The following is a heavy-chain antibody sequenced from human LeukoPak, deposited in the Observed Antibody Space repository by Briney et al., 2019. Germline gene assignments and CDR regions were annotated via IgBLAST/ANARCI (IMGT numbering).Heavy chain of an antibody. Sequence: GGSLRLSCAVSGFTFSHAWMSWVRQVPGKGLEWVGRIKSKTDGGAIDYAAPVRGRFTISRDDSKNTLYLQMNSPKSEDTAVYYCTTVGHIPLWGQGTMVTVSS. CDR2: IKSKTDGGAI. J-gene: IGHJ3*01. CDR3: TTVGHIPL. V-gene: IGHV3-15*01. CDR1: GFTFSHAW. D-gene: IGHD2-21*01.